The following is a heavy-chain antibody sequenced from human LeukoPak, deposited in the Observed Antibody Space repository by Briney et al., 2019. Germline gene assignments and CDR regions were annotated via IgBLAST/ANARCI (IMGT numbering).Heavy chain of an antibody. Sequence: SGGSLRLSCAASGFTFSSYDMSWVRQAPGKGLEWVSAISGSGGSTYYADSVKGRFTISRDNSKNTLYLQMNSLRAEDTAVYYCAKPVYSSSSSYYYYMDVWGKGTTVTVSS. V-gene: IGHV3-23*01. CDR1: GFTFSSYD. CDR2: ISGSGGST. J-gene: IGHJ6*03. D-gene: IGHD6-6*01. CDR3: AKPVYSSSSSYYYYMDV.